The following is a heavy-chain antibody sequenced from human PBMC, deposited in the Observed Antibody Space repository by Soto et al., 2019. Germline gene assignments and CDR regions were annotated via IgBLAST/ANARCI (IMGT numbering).Heavy chain of an antibody. V-gene: IGHV1-18*01. D-gene: IGHD2-2*01. CDR3: ARVVPGAEAWFGP. J-gene: IGHJ5*02. Sequence: ASVKVSCKTSGYAFSNYGITWVRQAPGQPLEWLGWISLYSDGTNYAQKFQGRVSMTTDTSTTTAYMELRSLRSDDTAVYYCARVVPGAEAWFGPWGQGTLVTVSS. CDR2: ISLYSDGT. CDR1: GYAFSNYG.